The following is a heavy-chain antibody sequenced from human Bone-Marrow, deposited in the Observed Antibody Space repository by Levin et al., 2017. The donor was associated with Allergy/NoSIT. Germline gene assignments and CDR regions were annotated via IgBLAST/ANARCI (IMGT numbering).Heavy chain of an antibody. CDR3: ARDRGYYYGSGTLYYYYYGMDV. Sequence: GESLKISCKASGYTFTSYGISWVRQAPGQGLEWMGWISAYNGNTNYAQKLQGRVTMTTDTSTSTAYMELRSLRSDDTAVYYCARDRGYYYGSGTLYYYYYGMDVWGQGTTVTVSS. CDR1: GYTFTSYG. J-gene: IGHJ6*02. D-gene: IGHD3-10*01. V-gene: IGHV1-18*01. CDR2: ISAYNGNT.